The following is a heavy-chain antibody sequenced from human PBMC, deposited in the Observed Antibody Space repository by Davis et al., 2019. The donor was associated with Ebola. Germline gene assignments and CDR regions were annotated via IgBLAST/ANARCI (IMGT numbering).Heavy chain of an antibody. CDR3: ARSQYSSSWWGGDYYGMDV. V-gene: IGHV1-46*01. CDR1: GYTFTGYY. D-gene: IGHD6-13*01. CDR2: INPSGGST. Sequence: AASVKVSCKASGYTFTGYYMHWVRQAPGQGLEWMGIINPSGGSTSYAQKFQGRVTMTRDTSTSTVYMALSSLIPEDTAVYYCARSQYSSSWWGGDYYGMDVWGQGTTVTVSS. J-gene: IGHJ6*02.